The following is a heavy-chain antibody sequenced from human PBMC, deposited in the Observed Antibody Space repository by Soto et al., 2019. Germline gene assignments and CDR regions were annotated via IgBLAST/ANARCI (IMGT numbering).Heavy chain of an antibody. V-gene: IGHV4-34*01. CDR3: ARDSPVTTNDAFDI. Sequence: SETLSLTCAVYGGSFSGYYWSWIRQPPGKGLEWIGEINHSGSTNYNPSLKSRVTISVDTSKNQFSLKLSSVTAADTAVYYCARDSPVTTNDAFDIWGQGTMVTVSS. CDR1: GGSFSGYY. CDR2: INHSGST. D-gene: IGHD4-17*01. J-gene: IGHJ3*02.